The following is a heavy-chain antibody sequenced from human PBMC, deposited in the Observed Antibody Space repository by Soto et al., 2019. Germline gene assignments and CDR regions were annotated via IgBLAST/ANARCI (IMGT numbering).Heavy chain of an antibody. Sequence: GGSLRLSCAASRFTFSSYTFHWVRQAPGKGLQWVAAISYDVSNKDYADSVKGRFTISRDNSKNTLYLQMNSLRTEDTAVYYCVRGAACILSYRYYGMDFWCRGITVSVSS. V-gene: IGHV3-30*01. D-gene: IGHD6-13*01. CDR1: RFTFSSYT. CDR3: VRGAACILSYRYYGMDF. CDR2: ISYDVSNK. J-gene: IGHJ6*02.